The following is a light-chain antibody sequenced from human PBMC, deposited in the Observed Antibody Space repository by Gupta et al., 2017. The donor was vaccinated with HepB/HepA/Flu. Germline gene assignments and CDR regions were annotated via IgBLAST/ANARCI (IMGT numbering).Light chain of an antibody. Sequence: DIVMTQSLLSLPVTPGETASISCRSSQSLVHSNGYNYLDWFLQKPGQSPQVLSYLCSHRASGVPDMCSGSGSGTDFTLKISRVEAEDVGVYYCMQALQTPLTFGQGTKVEIK. V-gene: IGKV2-28*01. J-gene: IGKJ1*01. CDR1: QSLVHSNGYNY. CDR3: MQALQTPLT. CDR2: LCS.